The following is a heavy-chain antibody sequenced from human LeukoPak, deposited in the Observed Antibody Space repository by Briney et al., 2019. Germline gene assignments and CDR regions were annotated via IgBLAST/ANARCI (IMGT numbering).Heavy chain of an antibody. D-gene: IGHD6-13*01. CDR2: INPNSGGT. V-gene: IGHV1-2*02. J-gene: IGHJ3*02. Sequence: ASVKVSCKASGYAFTGYYMHWVRQAPGQGLEWMGWINPNSGGTNYAQKFQGRVTMTRDTSISTAYMELSRLRSDDTAVYYCARALIAAAVANAFDIWGQGTMVTVSS. CDR3: ARALIAAAVANAFDI. CDR1: GYAFTGYY.